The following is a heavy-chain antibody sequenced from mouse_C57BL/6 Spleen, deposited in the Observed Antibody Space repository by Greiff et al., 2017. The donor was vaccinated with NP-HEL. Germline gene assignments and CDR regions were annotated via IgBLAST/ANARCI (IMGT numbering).Heavy chain of an antibody. V-gene: IGHV1-26*01. Sequence: EVPLQPSGPELVKPGASVKISCQASGYTFTDYYMNWVKQSHGQSLEWIGDINPNNGGTSYNPKFKGKATLTVDKSSSTAYMELRSRTSEYSAVYYCERTYYSNYPGFAYWGQGTLVTVSA. D-gene: IGHD2-5*01. CDR1: GYTFTDYY. CDR2: INPNNGGT. J-gene: IGHJ3*01. CDR3: ERTYYSNYPGFAY.